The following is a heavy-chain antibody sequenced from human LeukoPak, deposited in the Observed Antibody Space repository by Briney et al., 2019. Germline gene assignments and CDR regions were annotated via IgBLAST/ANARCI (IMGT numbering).Heavy chain of an antibody. CDR1: GFTFTSQA. Sequence: GGSLRLSCAASGFTFTSQALSWVRQAPGKGLEWVSSFTGSAGNIHYADSVKGRFTLSRDTSKEIMYLQMNSLRADDTAIYYCAAGGGNTFNPWGQGTLVTVSS. D-gene: IGHD1/OR15-1a*01. J-gene: IGHJ5*02. CDR3: AAGGGNTFNP. CDR2: FTGSAGNI. V-gene: IGHV3-23*01.